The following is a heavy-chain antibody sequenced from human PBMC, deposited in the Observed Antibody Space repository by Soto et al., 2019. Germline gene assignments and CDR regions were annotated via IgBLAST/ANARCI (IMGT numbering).Heavy chain of an antibody. J-gene: IGHJ6*02. CDR3: AHASHPCSGYGRDV. Sequence: QITLKESGPTLVKPTQTLTLTCTFSGFLLSTSGVGVGWIRQPPGQALERLAHIYWDDGKRSGPSLKSMLNNTNDTSKNPVVLTMTNMDPFDTGTYYCAHASHPCSGYGRDVWGQGTTVTVSS. V-gene: IGHV2-5*05. D-gene: IGHD2-15*01. CDR1: GFLLSTSGVG. CDR2: IYWDDGK.